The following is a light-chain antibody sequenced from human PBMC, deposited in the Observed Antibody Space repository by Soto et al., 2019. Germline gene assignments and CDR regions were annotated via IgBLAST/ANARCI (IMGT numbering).Light chain of an antibody. V-gene: IGLV2-8*01. CDR1: SSDVGGYNY. J-gene: IGLJ2*01. CDR3: SSYAGSNNLGV. CDR2: EVS. Sequence: QPVLTQPPSASGSPGQSVTISCTGTSSDVGGYNYVSWYQQHPGKAPKLMIYEVSKRPSGVPDRFSGSKSGNTASLTVSGLKAEDDGDYYCSSYAGSNNLGVFGGGTELTAL.